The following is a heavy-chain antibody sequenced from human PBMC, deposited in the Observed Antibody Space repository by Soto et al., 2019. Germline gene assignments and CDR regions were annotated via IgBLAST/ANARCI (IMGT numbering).Heavy chain of an antibody. CDR1: GDSISNYY. CDR3: ARAGAATPSDY. CDR2: IYYSGST. D-gene: IGHD2-15*01. V-gene: IGHV4-59*01. J-gene: IGHJ4*02. Sequence: PSETLSLTCTFSGDSISNYYWSWIRQPPGKGLEWIGYIYYSGSTNYNPSLKSRVTISVDTSKNQFSLKLSSVTAADTAVYYSARAGAATPSDYWGQGTLVPVSS.